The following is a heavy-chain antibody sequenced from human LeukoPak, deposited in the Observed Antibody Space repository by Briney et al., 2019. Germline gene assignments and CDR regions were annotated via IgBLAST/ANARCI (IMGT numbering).Heavy chain of an antibody. CDR1: GFTFSSYA. V-gene: IGHV3-23*01. J-gene: IGHJ4*02. CDR2: ISGSGDTT. Sequence: GGSLRLSCAASGFTFSSYAMSWVRQGPGTGLEWVSAISGSGDTTFYADSVKGRFTISRDNSKKTLYLQVNSPRAEDTAVYFCAKELTTERTPGVDSWGQGTLVTVSS. CDR3: AKELTTERTPGVDS. D-gene: IGHD4-17*01.